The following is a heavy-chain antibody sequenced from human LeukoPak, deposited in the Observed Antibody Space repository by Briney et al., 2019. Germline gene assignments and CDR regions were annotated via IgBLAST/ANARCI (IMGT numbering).Heavy chain of an antibody. CDR3: ARGAGSSWYMDYFDY. CDR2: ITPIFGTA. D-gene: IGHD6-13*01. J-gene: IGHJ4*02. CDR1: GGTFSSYA. Sequence: SVKVSCKATGGTFSSYAISWVRQAPGQGLEWMGRITPIFGTANYAQKFQGRVTITTDESTSTAYMELSSLRSEDTAVYYCARGAGSSWYMDYFDYWGQGTLVTVSS. V-gene: IGHV1-69*05.